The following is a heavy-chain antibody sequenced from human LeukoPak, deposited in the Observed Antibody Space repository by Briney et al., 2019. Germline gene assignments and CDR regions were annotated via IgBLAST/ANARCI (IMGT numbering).Heavy chain of an antibody. Sequence: GGSLRLSCAASGFTLSTDSMNWGRQAAGKGGERGSSISSSASDIYYADSVKGGFTISRDNAKISLYLQMNSLRAEDTAVYYCARGGVGLLIIPGWEYDNYGLDVWGQGPTVTVSS. CDR3: ARGGVGLLIIPGWEYDNYGLDV. J-gene: IGHJ6*02. CDR1: GFTLSTDS. CDR2: ISSSASDI. D-gene: IGHD3/OR15-3a*01. V-gene: IGHV3-21*01.